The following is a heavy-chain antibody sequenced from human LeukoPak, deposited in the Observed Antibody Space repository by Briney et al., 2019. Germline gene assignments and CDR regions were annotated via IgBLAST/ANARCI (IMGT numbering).Heavy chain of an antibody. Sequence: ASVKVSCKASGYTFTSYDINWVRQAPGQGLEWMGIINPSGGSTSYAQKFQGRVTMTRDTSTSTVYMELSSLRSENTAVYYCARDPRCGSSTSCYSFDYWGQGTLVTVSS. D-gene: IGHD2-2*01. J-gene: IGHJ4*02. V-gene: IGHV1-46*01. CDR3: ARDPRCGSSTSCYSFDY. CDR2: INPSGGST. CDR1: GYTFTSYD.